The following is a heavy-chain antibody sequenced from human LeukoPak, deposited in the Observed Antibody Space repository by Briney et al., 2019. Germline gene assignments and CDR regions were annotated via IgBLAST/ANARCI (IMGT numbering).Heavy chain of an antibody. J-gene: IGHJ4*02. Sequence: SETLSLTCTVSGGSISSSSYYWGWIRQPPGKGLEWIGSIYYSGSTYYNPSLKSRVTMSVDTSKNQFSLKLSSVTAADTAVYYCARGYATTDYWGQGTLVTVSS. CDR1: GGSISSSSYY. CDR3: ARGYATTDY. CDR2: IYYSGST. D-gene: IGHD2-2*01. V-gene: IGHV4-39*07.